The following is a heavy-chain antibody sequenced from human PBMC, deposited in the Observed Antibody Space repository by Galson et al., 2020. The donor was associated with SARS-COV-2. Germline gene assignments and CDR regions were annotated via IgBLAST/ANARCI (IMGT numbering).Heavy chain of an antibody. CDR3: ARLRHGTFDY. V-gene: IGHV6-1*01. D-gene: IGHD1-1*01. CDR2: TYYRSRWFN. J-gene: IGHJ4*02. CDR1: GDSVSRDSGS. Sequence: SQTLSLTCAISGDSVSRDSGSWNWIRQSPSRGLEWLGRTYYRSRWFNDYAPSVSSRITITQDTSTNHFSLQLNSVTPEDTAVYYCARLRHGTFDYGGQGTLVTVSS.